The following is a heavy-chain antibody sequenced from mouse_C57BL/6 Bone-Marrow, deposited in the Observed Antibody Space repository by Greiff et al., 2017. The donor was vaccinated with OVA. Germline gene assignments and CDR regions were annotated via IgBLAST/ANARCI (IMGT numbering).Heavy chain of an antibody. V-gene: IGHV5-6*01. Sequence: EVQGVESGGDLVKPGGSLKLSCAASGFTFSSYGMSWVRQTPDKRLEWVATISSGGSYTYSPDSVKGRFTISRDTAKNTLYLQMRTLKSEDTAIYYCARHGAGYYFDYWGQGTTLTVSA. J-gene: IGHJ2*01. CDR1: GFTFSSYG. D-gene: IGHD1-2*01. CDR2: ISSGGSYT. CDR3: ARHGAGYYFDY.